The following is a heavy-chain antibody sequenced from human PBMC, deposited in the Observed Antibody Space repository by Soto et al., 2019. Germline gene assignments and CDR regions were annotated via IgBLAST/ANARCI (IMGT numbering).Heavy chain of an antibody. Sequence: LRLSCAASGFTFSSYGMHWVRQAPGKGLEWVAVISYDGSNKYYADSVKGRFTISRDNSKNTLYLQMNSLRAEDTAVYYCAKAADRGWDAFDIWGQGTMVTVSS. CDR1: GFTFSSYG. V-gene: IGHV3-30*18. D-gene: IGHD6-19*01. CDR2: ISYDGSNK. CDR3: AKAADRGWDAFDI. J-gene: IGHJ3*02.